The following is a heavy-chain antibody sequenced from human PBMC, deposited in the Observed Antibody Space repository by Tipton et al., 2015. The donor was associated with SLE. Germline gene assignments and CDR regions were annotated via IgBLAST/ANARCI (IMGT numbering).Heavy chain of an antibody. CDR2: IYYSGST. D-gene: IGHD3-3*01. CDR1: GGSISSGSYY. J-gene: IGHJ3*02. CDR3: ARDIRFLADAFDI. Sequence: TLSLTCTVSGGSISSGSYYWSWIRQPAGKGLEWIGYIYYSGSTNYNPSLKSRVTISVDTSKNQFSLKLSSVTAADTAVYYCARDIRFLADAFDIWGQGTMVTVSS. V-gene: IGHV4-61*10.